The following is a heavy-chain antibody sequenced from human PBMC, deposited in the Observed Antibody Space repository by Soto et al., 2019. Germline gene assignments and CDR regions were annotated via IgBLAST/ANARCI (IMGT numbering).Heavy chain of an antibody. CDR2: IYYSGST. CDR1: GGSISSYY. CDR3: ARTYGRNFDY. V-gene: IGHV4-59*01. D-gene: IGHD3-10*01. J-gene: IGHJ4*02. Sequence: QVQLQASGPGLVKPSETLSLTCTVSGGSISSYYWSWIRQPPGKGLEWIGYIYYSGSTNYNPSLKSRVTISVDPSKNQFSLKLSSVTAADTALYYCARTYGRNFDYWGQGTLVTVSS.